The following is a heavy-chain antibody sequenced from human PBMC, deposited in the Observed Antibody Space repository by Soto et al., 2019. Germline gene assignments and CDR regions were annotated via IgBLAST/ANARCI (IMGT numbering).Heavy chain of an antibody. CDR1: GGTFSSYT. V-gene: IGHV1-69*04. D-gene: IGHD3-10*01. CDR2: IIPILGIA. J-gene: IGHJ6*02. Sequence: GASVKVSCKASGGTFSSYTISWVRQAPGQGLEWMGRIIPILGIANYAQKFQGRVTITADKSTSTAYMELSSLRSEDTAVYYCARDPGGFGELPNYYYYGMDVWGQGTTVTVSS. CDR3: ARDPGGFGELPNYYYYGMDV.